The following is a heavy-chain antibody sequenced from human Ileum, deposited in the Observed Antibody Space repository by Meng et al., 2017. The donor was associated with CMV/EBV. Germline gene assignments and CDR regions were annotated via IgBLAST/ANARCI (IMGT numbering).Heavy chain of an antibody. Sequence: GESLKISCAASEFTFSDYYMSWIRQAPGKGLEWIAYISSSGITTDYADSVKGRFTISRDNAKQSIYLQMNSLRADDTAVYYCGRSGYAKTFDYWGQGTLVTVSS. V-gene: IGHV3-11*04. D-gene: IGHD2-8*01. CDR3: GRSGYAKTFDY. CDR1: EFTFSDYY. CDR2: ISSSGITT. J-gene: IGHJ4*02.